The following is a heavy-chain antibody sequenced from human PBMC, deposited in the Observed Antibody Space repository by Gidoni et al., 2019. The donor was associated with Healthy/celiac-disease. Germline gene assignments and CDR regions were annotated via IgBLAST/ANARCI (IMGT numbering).Heavy chain of an antibody. CDR2: IDTSGST. V-gene: IGHV4-61*02. Sequence: QVQLQQSGPGLSMPSQTLSLTCTVSGCSISCGSYYGGWIRQPAGKGLEWIGRIDTSGSTNHNPSLKSRVTISVDTAKNQFSLKLSSVTAADTAVYYCARRPPHYDLWSGGFDYWGQGTLVTVSS. CDR3: ARRPPHYDLWSGGFDY. D-gene: IGHD3-3*01. CDR1: GCSISCGSYY. J-gene: IGHJ4*02.